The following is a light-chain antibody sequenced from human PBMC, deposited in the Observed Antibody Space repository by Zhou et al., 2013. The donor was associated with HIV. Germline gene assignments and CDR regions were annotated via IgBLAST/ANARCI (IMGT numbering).Light chain of an antibody. CDR3: QQRISWPIT. CDR2: GAS. Sequence: EIVMTQSPATLSVSPGERATLSCRASQSVSNNLAWYQQRPGQAPRLLIYGASTRATGIPARFSGSGSGTEFTLTISSLQSEDFAVYYCQQRISWPITFGQGTRLEIK. CDR1: QSVSNN. V-gene: IGKV3-15*01. J-gene: IGKJ5*01.